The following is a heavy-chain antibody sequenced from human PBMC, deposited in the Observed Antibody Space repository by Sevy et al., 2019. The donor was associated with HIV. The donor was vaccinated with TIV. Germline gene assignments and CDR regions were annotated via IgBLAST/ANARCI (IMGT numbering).Heavy chain of an antibody. CDR3: VRRRVGGAVAGGRSPNWFDP. CDR1: GFTFSSYS. V-gene: IGHV3-21*01. Sequence: GGSLRLSCAASGFTFSSYSMNWVRQAPGKGLEWVSSISSSSSYIYYADSVKGRFTISRDNAKNSLYLQMNSLRAEDTAVYYCVRRRVGGAVAGGRSPNWFDPWGQGTLVTVSS. CDR2: ISSSSSYI. D-gene: IGHD6-19*01. J-gene: IGHJ5*02.